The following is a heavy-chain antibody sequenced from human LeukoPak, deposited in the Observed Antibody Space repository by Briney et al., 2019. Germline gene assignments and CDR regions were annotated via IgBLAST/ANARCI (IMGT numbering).Heavy chain of an antibody. Sequence: SETLSLTCTVSGGSISSSNYYWGWIRQPPGKGLEWIGSIYYSGSTNYNPSLKSRITISVDTSKNQFSLKLSSVTAADTAVYYCARNSCPSGSCYDNRGYFDYWGQGTLVTVSS. J-gene: IGHJ4*02. V-gene: IGHV4-39*07. CDR3: ARNSCPSGSCYDNRGYFDY. D-gene: IGHD2-15*01. CDR1: GGSISSSNYY. CDR2: IYYSGST.